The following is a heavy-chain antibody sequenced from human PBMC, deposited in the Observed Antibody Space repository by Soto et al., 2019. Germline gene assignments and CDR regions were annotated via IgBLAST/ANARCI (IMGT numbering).Heavy chain of an antibody. D-gene: IGHD2-15*01. CDR1: GFTFSGSS. V-gene: IGHV3-73*02. Sequence: EVQLLESGGGLVQPGGSLKLSCAASGFTFSGSSVHWVRQASGKGLEWVGRIRNKANSYATAYAASVRGRFTISRVDSKNTAFLQMNSLNTEDTGVYYWISHSPEDMLRTWGQGTLVTVSS. CDR2: IRNKANSYAT. CDR3: ISHSPEDMLRT. J-gene: IGHJ4*02.